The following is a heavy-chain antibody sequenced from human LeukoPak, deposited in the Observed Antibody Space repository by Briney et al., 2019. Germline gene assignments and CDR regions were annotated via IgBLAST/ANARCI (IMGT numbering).Heavy chain of an antibody. CDR2: IWYDGSNK. D-gene: IGHD3-9*01. CDR3: ARGTAYYDILTGYAYSDY. V-gene: IGHV3-33*01. J-gene: IGHJ4*02. Sequence: PGGSLRLSCAASGFTFSSYGMHWVRQAPGKGLEWVAVIWYDGSNKYYADSVKGRFTISRDNSKNTLYLQMNSLGAEDTAVYYCARGTAYYDILTGYAYSDYWGQGTLVTVSS. CDR1: GFTFSSYG.